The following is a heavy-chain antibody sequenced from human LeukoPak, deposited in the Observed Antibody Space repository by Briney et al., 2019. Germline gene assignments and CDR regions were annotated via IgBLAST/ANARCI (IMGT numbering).Heavy chain of an antibody. Sequence: SVTLSLTCTVSGGSISGYYWSWIRQPPGKGLEWIGYIYYTESTKFNPSLKSRVSFSVDTSKNQFSLRLTSVTAADTAVYYCARYRQGSSGNDYWGQGTLVT. V-gene: IGHV4-59*01. CDR2: IYYTEST. J-gene: IGHJ4*02. CDR1: GGSISGYY. CDR3: ARYRQGSSGNDY. D-gene: IGHD5-12*01.